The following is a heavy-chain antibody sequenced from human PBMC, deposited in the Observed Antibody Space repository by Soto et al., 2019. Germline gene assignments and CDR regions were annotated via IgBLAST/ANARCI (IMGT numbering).Heavy chain of an antibody. CDR3: VRDQKHFRVNGNWFDS. Sequence: ASVKVSCKASGYTSADFGISWVRQAPGQGLEWMWWVSGNNGASNPAPKVQGRITMTLDTSTGVSYMALRSLRSDDTAIYYCVRDQKHFRVNGNWFDSWGQGTLVNVSS. CDR2: VSGNNGAS. D-gene: IGHD2-8*01. CDR1: GYTSADFG. V-gene: IGHV1-18*04. J-gene: IGHJ5*01.